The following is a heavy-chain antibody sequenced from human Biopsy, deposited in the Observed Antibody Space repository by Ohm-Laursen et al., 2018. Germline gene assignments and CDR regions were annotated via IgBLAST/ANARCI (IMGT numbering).Heavy chain of an antibody. CDR2: ISHTGST. D-gene: IGHD3-22*01. V-gene: IGHV4-34*01. CDR1: NVSFSSFY. J-gene: IGHJ3*02. Sequence: SETLSLTCPVYNVSFSSFYWSWIRQPPGKGLEWIGEISHTGSTNYNPPLKSRVFMSVDTSGSQFSLKLNSVTAADTAVYYCGRREVVITHDAFDTWGQGTMVTVSS. CDR3: GRREVVITHDAFDT.